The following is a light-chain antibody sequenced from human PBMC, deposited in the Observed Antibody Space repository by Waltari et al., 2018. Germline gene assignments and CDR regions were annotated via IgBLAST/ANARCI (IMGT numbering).Light chain of an antibody. CDR3: SSYTSSSTLV. Sequence: QSALTQPASVSGSPGQSITLSCTGTSSDVGGYNLVSWYQQHPGKAPKLMIYEASKRPSGVSNRFSGSKSGNTASLTISGLQAEDEADYYCSSYTSSSTLVFGGGTKLTVL. CDR1: SSDVGGYNL. V-gene: IGLV2-23*01. CDR2: EAS. J-gene: IGLJ3*02.